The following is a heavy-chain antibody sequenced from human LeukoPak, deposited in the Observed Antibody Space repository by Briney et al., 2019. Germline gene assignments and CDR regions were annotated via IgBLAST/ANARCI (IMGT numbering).Heavy chain of an antibody. J-gene: IGHJ4*02. CDR1: GGSISSGGYY. CDR3: ARAQVTTCFDY. D-gene: IGHD4-17*01. V-gene: IGHV4-30-4*01. Sequence: SETLSLTCTVSGGSISSGGYYWSWIRQPPGKGLEWIGYIYYSGSTYYNPSLKSRVTISVDTSKNQFSLKLSSVTAADTAVYYCARAQVTTCFDYWGQGTLVTVSS. CDR2: IYYSGST.